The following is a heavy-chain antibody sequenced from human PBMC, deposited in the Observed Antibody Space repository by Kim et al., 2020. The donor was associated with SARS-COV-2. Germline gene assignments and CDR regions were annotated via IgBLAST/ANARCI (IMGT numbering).Heavy chain of an antibody. D-gene: IGHD3-10*01. J-gene: IGHJ3*02. CDR3: AREPPAGFGELGFDAFDI. CDR2: ISSSSSYT. V-gene: IGHV3-11*06. CDR1: GFTFSDYY. Sequence: GGSLRLSCAASGFTFSDYYMSWIRQAPGKGLEWVSYISSSSSYTNYADSVKGRFTISRDNAKNSLYLQMNSLRAEDTAVYYCAREPPAGFGELGFDAFDIWGQGTMVTVSS.